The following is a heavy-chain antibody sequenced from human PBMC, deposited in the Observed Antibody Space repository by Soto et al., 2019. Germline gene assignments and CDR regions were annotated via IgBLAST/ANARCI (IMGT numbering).Heavy chain of an antibody. CDR2: TSYDENSK. V-gene: IGHV3-30*18. Sequence: QVQLLESGGGVVRPGGSLRLSCAASGFTFANYGMHWVRRAPGKGLEWVAFTSYDENSKYYGDSVKGRFTISRDNSNNTLYLQMNSLRPEDTAIYSCANAHGAWGLGTGLDYWGQGSLVTVSS. J-gene: IGHJ4*02. D-gene: IGHD3-16*01. CDR1: GFTFANYG. CDR3: ANAHGAWGLGTGLDY.